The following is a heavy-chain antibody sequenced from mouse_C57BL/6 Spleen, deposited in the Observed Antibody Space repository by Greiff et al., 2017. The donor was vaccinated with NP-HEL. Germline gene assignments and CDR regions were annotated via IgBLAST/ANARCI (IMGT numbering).Heavy chain of an antibody. CDR3: ARVASLNGDPYYFDY. CDR1: GYTFTSYW. J-gene: IGHJ2*01. V-gene: IGHV1-55*01. D-gene: IGHD4-1*01. CDR2: IYPGSGST. Sequence: QVQLQQPGAELVKPGASVKMSCKASGYTFTSYWITWVKQRPGQGLEWIGDIYPGSGSTNYNEKFKSKATLTVDTSSSTAYMQLSSLTSEDSAVYYCARVASLNGDPYYFDYWGQGTTLTVSS.